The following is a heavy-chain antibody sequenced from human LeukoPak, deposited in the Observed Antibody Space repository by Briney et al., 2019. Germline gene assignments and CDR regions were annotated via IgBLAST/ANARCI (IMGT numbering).Heavy chain of an antibody. V-gene: IGHV1-69*01. CDR1: GGTFSSYA. CDR2: IIPIFGTA. J-gene: IGHJ5*02. Sequence: GASVKVSCKASGGTFSSYAISWVRQAPGQGLEWMGGIIPIFGTANYAQKLQGRVKITADESTSTAYMELSSLRSEDTAVYYCAREAAAGTLNWFDPWGQGTLVTVSS. D-gene: IGHD6-13*01. CDR3: AREAAAGTLNWFDP.